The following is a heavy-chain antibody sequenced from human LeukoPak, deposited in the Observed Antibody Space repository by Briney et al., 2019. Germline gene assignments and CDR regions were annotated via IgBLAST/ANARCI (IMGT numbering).Heavy chain of an antibody. CDR1: GFTFSSYA. CDR2: ISCSGGST. Sequence: GGSLRLSCAASGFTFSSYAMSRVRQAPGKGLEWVSAISCSGGSTYYADSVKGRFTISRDNSKNTLYLQMNSLRAEDTAVYYCAKDEAVTGYSSGWYAYFDYWGQGTLVTVSS. V-gene: IGHV3-23*01. D-gene: IGHD6-19*01. J-gene: IGHJ4*02. CDR3: AKDEAVTGYSSGWYAYFDY.